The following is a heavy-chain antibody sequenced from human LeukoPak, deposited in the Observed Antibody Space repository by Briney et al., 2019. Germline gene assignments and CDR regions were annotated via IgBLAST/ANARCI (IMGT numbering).Heavy chain of an antibody. J-gene: IGHJ1*01. Sequence: GGSLILSCAASGFTFSSYSMNWVRQAPGKGLEWVSSISSSSSYIYYADSVKGRFTISRDNAKNSLYLQMNSLRAEDTAVYYCASDSYSPEYFQHWGQGTLVTVSS. CDR2: ISSSSSYI. V-gene: IGHV3-21*01. D-gene: IGHD2-15*01. CDR1: GFTFSSYS. CDR3: ASDSYSPEYFQH.